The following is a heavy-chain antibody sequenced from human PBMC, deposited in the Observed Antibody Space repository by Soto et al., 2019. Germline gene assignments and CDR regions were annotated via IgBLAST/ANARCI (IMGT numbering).Heavy chain of an antibody. J-gene: IGHJ4*02. D-gene: IGHD1-26*01. CDR2: MNPNSGNT. CDR1: GYTFTSYD. V-gene: IGHV1-8*01. Sequence: GASVKVSCKASGYTFTSYDINWVRQATGQGLEWMGWMNPNSGNTGYAQKFQGRVTMTRNTSISTAYMELSSLRSEDTAVYYCAGEVGVGATTPYDYWGQGTLVTVSS. CDR3: AGEVGVGATTPYDY.